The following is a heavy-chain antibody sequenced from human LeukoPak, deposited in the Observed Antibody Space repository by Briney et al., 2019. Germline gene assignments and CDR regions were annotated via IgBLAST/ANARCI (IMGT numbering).Heavy chain of an antibody. D-gene: IGHD4-23*01. CDR3: ARPDDYGGRPSAFDI. CDR2: IYPGDSNT. J-gene: IGHJ3*02. V-gene: IGHV5-51*01. Sequence: GESLKISCKASGYTFITYWIGWVRQMPGKGLEWMGIIYPGDSNTRYSPSFQGQVTISADKSITTAYLHWNSLKASDTAMYYCARPDDYGGRPSAFDIWGQGTIVTVSS. CDR1: GYTFITYW.